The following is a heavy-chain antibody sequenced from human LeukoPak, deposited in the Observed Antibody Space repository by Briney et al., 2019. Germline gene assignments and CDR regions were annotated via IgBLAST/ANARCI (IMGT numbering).Heavy chain of an antibody. CDR1: GFTFSSYG. CDR2: ISGSGGST. J-gene: IGHJ6*03. V-gene: IGHV3-23*01. D-gene: IGHD1-26*01. Sequence: GGSLRLSCAASGFTFSSYGMSWVRQAPGKGLEWVSAISGSGGSTYYADSVKGRFTISRDNSKNTLYLQMNSLRAEDTAVYYCTRARVVGATSWHYYYYYMDVWGKVTTVTISS. CDR3: TRARVVGATSWHYYYYYMDV.